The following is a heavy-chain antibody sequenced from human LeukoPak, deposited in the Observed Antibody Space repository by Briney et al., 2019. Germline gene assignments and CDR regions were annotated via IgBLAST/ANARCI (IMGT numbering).Heavy chain of an antibody. J-gene: IGHJ4*02. CDR2: IRTKVYGETT. CDR3: AKAEKNSWSVDY. D-gene: IGHD3-3*01. CDR1: GFTFADYA. Sequence: GGSLTLSCTTSGFTFADYAMNWFRQARGKGLEWIGVIRTKVYGETTKYGVSAKGTFTISRDDSRSIAYLQMNSLKTEDTAVYYCAKAEKNSWSVDYWGQGTLVTVSS. V-gene: IGHV3-49*03.